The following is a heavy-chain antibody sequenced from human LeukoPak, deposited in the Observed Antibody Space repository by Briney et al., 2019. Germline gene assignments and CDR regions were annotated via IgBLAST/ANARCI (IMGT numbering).Heavy chain of an antibody. V-gene: IGHV5-51*01. CDR2: IYPGDSDT. CDR1: GYSFTSYW. Sequence: GESLKISCKGSGYSFTSYWIGWVRQMPGKGLEWMGIIYPGDSDTRYSPSFQGQVTISADKSISTAYLQWSSLKASDTAMYYCARLSKPYCDGDCYLGPHYYWGQGTLVTVSS. J-gene: IGHJ4*02. D-gene: IGHD2-21*02. CDR3: ARLSKPYCDGDCYLGPHYY.